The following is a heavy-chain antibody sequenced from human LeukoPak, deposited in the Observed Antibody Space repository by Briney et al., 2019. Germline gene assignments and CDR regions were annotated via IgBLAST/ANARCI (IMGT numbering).Heavy chain of an antibody. D-gene: IGHD6-19*01. CDR1: GGSISSYY. CDR2: ISYTGST. J-gene: IGHJ4*02. Sequence: SETVSLTCTVSGGSISSYYWSWIRQPPGKGLEWIGYISYTGSTNYNPSLQSRVTMSVDMSKNQLSLKLSSVTAADTAVYFCARAVTGTSPLGYWGQGALVTVSS. CDR3: ARAVTGTSPLGY. V-gene: IGHV4-59*01.